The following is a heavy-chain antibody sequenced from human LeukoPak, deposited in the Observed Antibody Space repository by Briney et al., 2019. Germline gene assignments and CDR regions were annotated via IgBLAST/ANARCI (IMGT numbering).Heavy chain of an antibody. Sequence: SETLSLTCTVSGGFISSGGYYWSWIRQHPGKGLEWIGYIYYSGSTYYNPSLKSRVTISVDTSKNQFSLKLNSVTAADTAVYYCARFQAVRAYYFDYWGQGTLVTVSS. J-gene: IGHJ4*02. CDR3: ARFQAVRAYYFDY. D-gene: IGHD6-19*01. CDR1: GGFISSGGYY. CDR2: IYYSGST. V-gene: IGHV4-31*03.